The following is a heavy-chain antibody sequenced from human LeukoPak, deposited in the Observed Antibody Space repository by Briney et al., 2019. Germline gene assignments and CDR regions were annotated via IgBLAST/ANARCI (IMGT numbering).Heavy chain of an antibody. CDR1: GGSISSYY. J-gene: IGHJ4*02. V-gene: IGHV4-59*01. D-gene: IGHD3-10*01. CDR3: ARAYGSGSYGFYSY. CDR2: IYYSGST. Sequence: SETLSLTCTVSGGSISSYYWSWLRQPPGKGLEWIGYIYYSGSTNYNPSLKSRVTISVDTSKNQFSLKLSSVTAADTAVYYCARAYGSGSYGFYSYWGQGTLVTVSS.